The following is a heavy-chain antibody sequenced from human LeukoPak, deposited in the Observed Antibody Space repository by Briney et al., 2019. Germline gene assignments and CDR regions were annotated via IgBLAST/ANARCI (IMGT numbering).Heavy chain of an antibody. Sequence: GASVKVSCKASEYTFTAYYMNWVRQAPGQGLEWMGWINPKSGGTNYAQNFQGRVSLTRDTSISTAYMELSRLRSDDTAVYYCARELRSGGPIPDVFDIWGQGTMVTVSS. D-gene: IGHD3-10*01. CDR3: ARELRSGGPIPDVFDI. CDR2: INPKSGGT. V-gene: IGHV1-2*02. J-gene: IGHJ3*02. CDR1: EYTFTAYY.